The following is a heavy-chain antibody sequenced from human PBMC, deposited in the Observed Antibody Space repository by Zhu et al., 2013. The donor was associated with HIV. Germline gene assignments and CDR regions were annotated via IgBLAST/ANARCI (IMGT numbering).Heavy chain of an antibody. Sequence: QVQLVQSGAEVKKPGASVKVSCKASGYTLTSYGISWVRQAPGQGLEWMGGIIPLFGTANYAQKFKGRVTITADESTSTAYMDLSSLRSEDTAVYYCARGGEVAGTGGYWYFDLWGRGTLVTVSS. CDR2: IIPLFGTA. D-gene: IGHD6-19*01. CDR1: GYTLTSYG. J-gene: IGHJ2*01. V-gene: IGHV1-69*13. CDR3: ARGGEVAGTGGYWYFDL.